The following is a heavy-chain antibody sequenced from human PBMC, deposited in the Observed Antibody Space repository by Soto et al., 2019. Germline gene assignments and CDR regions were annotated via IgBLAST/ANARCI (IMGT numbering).Heavy chain of an antibody. V-gene: IGHV1-3*01. Sequence: QVQLVQSGAEVKKPGASVKVSCKASGYTFTSYAMHWVRQAPGQRLEWMGWINAGNGYTKYSQKFQGRVTITRDTSASTAYMELSSLRFEDTAVYYCENLGDLDYLGQGTLVTVSS. CDR2: INAGNGYT. J-gene: IGHJ4*02. D-gene: IGHD3-10*01. CDR1: GYTFTSYA. CDR3: ENLGDLDY.